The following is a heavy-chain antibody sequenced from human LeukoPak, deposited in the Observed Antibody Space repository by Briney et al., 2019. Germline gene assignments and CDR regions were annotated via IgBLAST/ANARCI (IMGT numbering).Heavy chain of an antibody. Sequence: SETLSLTCTVSGGSISSYYWSWIRQPPGKGLEWIGYIYTSGSTNYNPSLKSRVTMSVDTSKNQFSLKLSSVTAADTAVYYCAREEQWLVRLDYYYYYMDVWGKGTTVTVSS. CDR1: GGSISSYY. V-gene: IGHV4-4*09. D-gene: IGHD6-19*01. J-gene: IGHJ6*03. CDR2: IYTSGST. CDR3: AREEQWLVRLDYYYYYMDV.